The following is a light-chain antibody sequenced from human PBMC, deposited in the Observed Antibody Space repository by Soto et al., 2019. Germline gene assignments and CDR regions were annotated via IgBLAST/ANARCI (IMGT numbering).Light chain of an antibody. CDR2: EAS. CDR1: ESVGSN. J-gene: IGKJ1*01. CDR3: QKFNKWPWT. V-gene: IGKV3-15*01. Sequence: EIVMTQSPVTLSVSPGERATLSCRASESVGSNLAWYQQKPGQPPRLLIYEASTRETGVPPRFSGSGSGTEFTLTISNLQSEDFAIYFCQKFNKWPWTFGQGTKVESK.